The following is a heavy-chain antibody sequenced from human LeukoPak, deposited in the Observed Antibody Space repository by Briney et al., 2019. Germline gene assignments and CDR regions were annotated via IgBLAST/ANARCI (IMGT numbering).Heavy chain of an antibody. D-gene: IGHD1-1*01. Sequence: PGGSLRLSCAASGFTFSSYSMNWVRQAPGKGLEWVSAISGSGGSTYYADSVKGRFTISRDNSKNTLYLQMNSLRAEDTAVYYCAKVWSVPDYFDYWGQGTLVTVSS. CDR1: GFTFSSYS. V-gene: IGHV3-23*01. CDR3: AKVWSVPDYFDY. CDR2: ISGSGGST. J-gene: IGHJ4*02.